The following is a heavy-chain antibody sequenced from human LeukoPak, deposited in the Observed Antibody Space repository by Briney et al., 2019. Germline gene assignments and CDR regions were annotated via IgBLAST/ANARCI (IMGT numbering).Heavy chain of an antibody. V-gene: IGHV4-59*01. J-gene: IGHJ6*03. CDR1: GGSISSYY. CDR3: AREEVVPAAIKGYYYYMDV. CDR2: IYYSGST. Sequence: SETLSLTCTVSGGSISSYYWSWIRQPPGKGLEWIGYIYYSGSTNYNPSLKSRVTTSVDTSKNQFSLKLSSVTAADTAVYYCAREEVVPAAIKGYYYYMDVWGKGTTVTVSS. D-gene: IGHD2-2*01.